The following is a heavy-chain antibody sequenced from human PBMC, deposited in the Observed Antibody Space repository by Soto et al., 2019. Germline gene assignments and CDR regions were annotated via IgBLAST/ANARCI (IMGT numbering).Heavy chain of an antibody. CDR1: GGSVSTYY. V-gene: IGHV4-59*02. J-gene: IGHJ3*02. Sequence: QVQLQESGPGLVKPSETLSLTCTVSGGSVSTYYWSWIRQPPGKGLEWIAYIYYSGSTSYNPSLKSRVTISVDTSKNQFTLKLSSVTAAYTAVYYCAMTYDDSGPNSGGYGFDIWGQGTMVTVSS. D-gene: IGHD3-22*01. CDR2: IYYSGST. CDR3: AMTYDDSGPNSGGYGFDI.